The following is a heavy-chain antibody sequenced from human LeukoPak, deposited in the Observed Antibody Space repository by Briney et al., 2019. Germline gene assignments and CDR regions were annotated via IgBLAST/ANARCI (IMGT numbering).Heavy chain of an antibody. V-gene: IGHV3-74*01. D-gene: IGHD3-3*01. J-gene: IGHJ5*02. CDR1: GFTFSSYW. CDR2: INSDGSST. Sequence: GGSLRLSCAASGFTFSSYWMHWVRQAPGKGLVWVSRINSDGSSTSYADSVKGRFTISRDNAKNTLYLQMNSLRAEDTAVYYCARAPNYDFWSGYGWFDPWGQGTLVTVSS. CDR3: ARAPNYDFWSGYGWFDP.